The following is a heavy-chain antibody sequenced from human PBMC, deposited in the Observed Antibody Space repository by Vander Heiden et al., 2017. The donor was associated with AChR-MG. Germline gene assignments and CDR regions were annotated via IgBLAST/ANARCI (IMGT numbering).Heavy chain of an antibody. D-gene: IGHD6-19*01. CDR2: INRRGTT. CDR1: GAAAGSFRGYY. Sequence: QVQLQQWGAELLKPSETLSLTCAVYGAAAGSFRGYYWSWIRQPPGKGLEWIGEINRRGTTNYNPSRKSRVTVSVDTSKNQFFLRLSSVTAADTAVYYCAILRGIAVSGTLRFDPWGQGTLVTVSS. J-gene: IGHJ5*02. V-gene: IGHV4-34*01. CDR3: AILRGIAVSGTLRFDP.